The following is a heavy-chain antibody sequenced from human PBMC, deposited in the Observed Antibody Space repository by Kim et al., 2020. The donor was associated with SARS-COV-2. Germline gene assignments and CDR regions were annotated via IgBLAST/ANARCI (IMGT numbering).Heavy chain of an antibody. CDR2: ISYDGSNK. V-gene: IGHV3-30*04. CDR3: ARAAHPRGYDSTPLSDAFDI. J-gene: IGHJ3*02. D-gene: IGHD3-22*01. CDR1: GFTFSSYA. Sequence: GGSLRLSCAASGFTFSSYAMHWVRQAPGKGLEWVAVISYDGSNKYYADSVKGRFTISRDNSKNTLYLQMNSLRAEDTAVYYCARAAHPRGYDSTPLSDAFDIWGQGTMVTVSS.